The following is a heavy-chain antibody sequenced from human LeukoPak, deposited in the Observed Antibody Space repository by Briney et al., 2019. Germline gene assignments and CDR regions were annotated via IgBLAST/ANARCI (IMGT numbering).Heavy chain of an antibody. CDR3: ARSGGNYYSI. D-gene: IGHD1-26*01. CDR1: GYRFTSYW. V-gene: IGHV5-51*01. CDR2: IYPGDSDT. Sequence: GESLKISCKGSGYRFTSYWIGWVRQMPGKGLEWMGIIYPGDSDTIYSPSFQGQVTISADKSTSTANLQWSSLRASDTAMYYCARSGGNYYSIWGQGTMVTVSS. J-gene: IGHJ3*02.